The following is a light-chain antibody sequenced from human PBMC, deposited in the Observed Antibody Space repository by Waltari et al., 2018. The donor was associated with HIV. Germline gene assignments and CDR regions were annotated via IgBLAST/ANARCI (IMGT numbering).Light chain of an antibody. Sequence: NLMLTQPRSVSASPGKTVTIPCTRSSASLASAHVQWYQQRPGSAPTTVIYMDTQRPSGVPDRFSGSIDSSSNSASLTISGLKTEDEADYYCQSHDSSNHWVFGGGTKLTVL. CDR2: MDT. J-gene: IGLJ3*02. CDR1: SASLASAH. V-gene: IGLV6-57*03. CDR3: QSHDSSNHWV.